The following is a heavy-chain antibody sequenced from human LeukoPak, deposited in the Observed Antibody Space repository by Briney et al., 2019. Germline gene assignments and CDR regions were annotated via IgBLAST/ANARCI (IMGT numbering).Heavy chain of an antibody. V-gene: IGHV3-53*01. CDR3: VRVESVVATTADAFDI. CDR1: GFTVSSNS. Sequence: GGSLRLSCTVSGFTVSSNSMSWVRQAPGKGLEWVSFIYSDNTHYSDSVKGRFTISRDNSKNTLYLQMNSLRAEDTAVYYCVRVESVVATTADAFDIWGQGTMVTVSS. J-gene: IGHJ3*02. D-gene: IGHD5-12*01. CDR2: IYSDNT.